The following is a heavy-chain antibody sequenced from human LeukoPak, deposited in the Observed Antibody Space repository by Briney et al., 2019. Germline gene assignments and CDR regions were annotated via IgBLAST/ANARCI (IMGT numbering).Heavy chain of an antibody. Sequence: SETLSLTCAVYGGSFSGYYWSWIRQPPGKGLEWIGEVNHSGSTNYNPSLKSRVTISVDTSKNQFSLKLSSVTAADTAVYYCARVSPWGYYDSSGYYYDYWGQGTLVTVSS. CDR2: VNHSGST. V-gene: IGHV4-34*01. CDR1: GGSFSGYY. D-gene: IGHD3-22*01. J-gene: IGHJ4*02. CDR3: ARVSPWGYYDSSGYYYDY.